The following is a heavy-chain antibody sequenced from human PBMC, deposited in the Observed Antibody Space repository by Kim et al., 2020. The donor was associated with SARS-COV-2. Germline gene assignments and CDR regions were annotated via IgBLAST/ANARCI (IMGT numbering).Heavy chain of an antibody. Sequence: GESLKISCKGSGYSFTSYWISWVRQMPGKGLEWMGRIDPSDSYTNYSPSFQGHVTISADKSISTAYLQWSSLKASDTAMYYCARRTIAAAGNHYYYGMDVWGQGTTVTVSS. CDR1: GYSFTSYW. CDR3: ARRTIAAAGNHYYYGMDV. J-gene: IGHJ6*02. D-gene: IGHD6-13*01. CDR2: IDPSDSYT. V-gene: IGHV5-10-1*01.